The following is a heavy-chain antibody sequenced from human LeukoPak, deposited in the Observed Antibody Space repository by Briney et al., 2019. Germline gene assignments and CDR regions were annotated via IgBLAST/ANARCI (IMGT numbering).Heavy chain of an antibody. Sequence: ASVKVSCKASGYTFTNYDLHWVRQASGQGLEWMGWINPYNGNTGYAQKFQGRVTLTRNTSISTAYMELTSLISGDTAVYYCARNPDTVVTLGDDYWGQGTLVTVSS. V-gene: IGHV1-8*01. D-gene: IGHD4-23*01. J-gene: IGHJ4*02. CDR2: INPYNGNT. CDR1: GYTFTNYD. CDR3: ARNPDTVVTLGDDY.